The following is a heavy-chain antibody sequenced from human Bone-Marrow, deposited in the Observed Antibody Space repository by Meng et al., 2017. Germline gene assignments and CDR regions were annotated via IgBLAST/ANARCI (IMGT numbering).Heavy chain of an antibody. D-gene: IGHD2-15*01. J-gene: IGHJ4*02. CDR2: INHSGGT. V-gene: IGHV4-34*01. CDR3: ARHRDGGSCPLDY. Sequence: QVQLQQWGAGLLKPSETLSLTCAVYGGTFSDYYWSWIRQPPGKGLEWIGEINHSGGTKYTPSLESRVTISIDTSKNQFSLKLSSVTAADTAVYYCARHRDGGSCPLDYWGQGTLVTVSS. CDR1: GGTFSDYY.